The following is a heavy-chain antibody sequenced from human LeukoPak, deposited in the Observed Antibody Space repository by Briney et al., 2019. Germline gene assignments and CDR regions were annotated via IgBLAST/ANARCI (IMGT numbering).Heavy chain of an antibody. Sequence: ASVKVSCKASGYTFTSYGISWVRQAPGQGLEWMGWISAYNGNTNYAQKLQGRVTMTTDTSTSTAYMELRSLRSDDTAVYYCAREFGDCSSTSCYVWFDPWGQGTLVTVSS. CDR2: ISAYNGNT. CDR3: AREFGDCSSTSCYVWFDP. D-gene: IGHD2-2*01. CDR1: GYTFTSYG. V-gene: IGHV1-18*01. J-gene: IGHJ5*02.